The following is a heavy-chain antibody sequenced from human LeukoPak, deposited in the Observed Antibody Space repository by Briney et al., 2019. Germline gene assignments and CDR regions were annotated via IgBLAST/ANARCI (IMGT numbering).Heavy chain of an antibody. CDR3: ARTVGDYPSYNWFDP. CDR1: GGSISSYY. D-gene: IGHD4-17*01. Sequence: PSETLSLTCTVSGGSISSYYWSWIRQPPGKGLEWIGYIYYSGSTNYNPSLKSRVTISVDTSKNQFSLKLSSVTAADTAMYYCARTVGDYPSYNWFDPWGQGTLVTVSS. V-gene: IGHV4-59*12. J-gene: IGHJ5*02. CDR2: IYYSGST.